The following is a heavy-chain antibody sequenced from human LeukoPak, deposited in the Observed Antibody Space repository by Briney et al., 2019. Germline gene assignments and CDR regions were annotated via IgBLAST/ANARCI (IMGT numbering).Heavy chain of an antibody. Sequence: QPGGSLRLSCAASGFIFRGYWMHWVRQAPGKGLVWVSRINSDGSSTNYADSVKGRFTISRDNAKNSLYLQMNSLRAEDTAVYYCARDRYIAVPDYWGQGTLVTVSS. CDR3: ARDRYIAVPDY. J-gene: IGHJ4*02. CDR1: GFIFRGYW. CDR2: INSDGSST. D-gene: IGHD6-19*01. V-gene: IGHV3-74*01.